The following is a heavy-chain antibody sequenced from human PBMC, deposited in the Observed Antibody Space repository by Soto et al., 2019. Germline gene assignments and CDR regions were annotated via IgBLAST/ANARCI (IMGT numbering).Heavy chain of an antibody. CDR3: AKKVNSGPGSQYFDY. J-gene: IGHJ4*02. Sequence: GGSLRLSCVASGFTFSSYSMSWVRQAPGKGLEWVSGFRSSGDDGTTYYADSVKGRFTISRDNSKNTLFLQMNSLRAEDTAIYYCAKKVNSGPGSQYFDYWGQGTLVTVSS. D-gene: IGHD3-10*01. V-gene: IGHV3-23*01. CDR1: GFTFSSYS. CDR2: FRSSGDDGTT.